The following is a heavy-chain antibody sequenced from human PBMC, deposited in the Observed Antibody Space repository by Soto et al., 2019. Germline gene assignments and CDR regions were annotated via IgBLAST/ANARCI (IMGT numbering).Heavy chain of an antibody. CDR1: GGTFSSYT. V-gene: IGHV1-69*02. D-gene: IGHD6-13*01. J-gene: IGHJ5*02. CDR2: IIPILGIA. CDR3: AASIAAAGYNWFDP. Sequence: SVKVSCKASGGTFSSYTISWVRQAPGQGLEWMGRIIPILGIANYAQKFQGRVTITADKSTSTAYMELSSLRSEDTAVYYCAASIAAAGYNWFDPWGQGTLVTVSS.